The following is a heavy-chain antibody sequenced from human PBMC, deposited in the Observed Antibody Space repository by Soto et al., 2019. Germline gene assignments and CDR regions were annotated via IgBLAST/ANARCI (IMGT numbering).Heavy chain of an antibody. Sequence: LRLSCAASGFTFSSYGMHWVRQAPGKELEWVTGILYDGSDKYYADSVKGRFTLSRENSKNTLYLQMNSLRPEYSAVYYCAKAGGGFGDFVHHWGQGTPVPVSS. CDR1: GFTFSSYG. CDR3: AKAGGGFGDFVHH. J-gene: IGHJ4*02. CDR2: ILYDGSDK. V-gene: IGHV3-30*18. D-gene: IGHD3-10*01.